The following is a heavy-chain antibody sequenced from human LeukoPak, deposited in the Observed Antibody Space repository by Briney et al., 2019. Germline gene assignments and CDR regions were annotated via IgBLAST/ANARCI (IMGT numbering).Heavy chain of an antibody. V-gene: IGHV1-3*01. J-gene: IGHJ6*02. D-gene: IGHD6-13*01. CDR1: GYTFTSYA. Sequence: ASVKVSCKASGYTFTSYAMLWVRQAPGQRLEWMGWINPANGNTKYSQKFQGRVTITRDTSASTAYMELSSLRSEDTAVYYCAATIAADTVYYGMDVWGQGTTVTVSS. CDR2: INPANGNT. CDR3: AATIAADTVYYGMDV.